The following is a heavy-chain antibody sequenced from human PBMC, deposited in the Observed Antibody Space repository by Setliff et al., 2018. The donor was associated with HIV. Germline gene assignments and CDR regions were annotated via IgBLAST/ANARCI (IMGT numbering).Heavy chain of an antibody. CDR3: GRGPHIVGAPWAVIDY. J-gene: IGHJ4*02. D-gene: IGHD1-26*01. CDR2: IYFNLQT. V-gene: IGHV4-4*02. CDR1: GVSISSSNW. Sequence: PSETLSLTCAVSGVSISSSNWWSWVRQPPGKGLEWIGEIYFNLQTNYNPAFKSRVSMGLDNAKHQFSLRLTSVTAADTAIYYCGRGPHIVGAPWAVIDYWAQGKPVTVSS.